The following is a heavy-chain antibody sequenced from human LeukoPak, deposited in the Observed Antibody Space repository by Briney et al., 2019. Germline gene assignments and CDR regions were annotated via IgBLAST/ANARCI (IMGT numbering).Heavy chain of an antibody. CDR1: GASFNSDDQY. CDR2: IYNNANT. D-gene: IGHD5-24*01. Sequence: PSQTLSLTCTVSGASFNSDDQYWNWIRQPPGKGLEWIGTIYNNANTYYNPPLESRVTMSVDTSKNQISLTLTSVAAADTAVYYCARDHIDGFNPNNWFDPWGQGTLVTVSS. CDR3: ARDHIDGFNPNNWFDP. J-gene: IGHJ5*02. V-gene: IGHV4-30-4*08.